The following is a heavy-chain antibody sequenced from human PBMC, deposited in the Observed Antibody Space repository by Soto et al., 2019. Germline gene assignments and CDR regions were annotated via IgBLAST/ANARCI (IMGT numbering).Heavy chain of an antibody. Sequence: SETLSLTCTVSGGSISSSSYYWGWIRQPPGKGLEWIGSIYYSGSTYYNPSLKSRVTISVDTSKNQFSLKLSSVTAADTAVYYCARPTYYYDSSGYWAFDIWGQGTMVTVSS. CDR1: GGSISSSSYY. J-gene: IGHJ3*02. CDR2: IYYSGST. V-gene: IGHV4-39*01. D-gene: IGHD3-22*01. CDR3: ARPTYYYDSSGYWAFDI.